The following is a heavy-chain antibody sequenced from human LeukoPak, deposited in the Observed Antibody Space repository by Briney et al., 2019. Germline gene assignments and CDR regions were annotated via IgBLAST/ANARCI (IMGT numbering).Heavy chain of an antibody. D-gene: IGHD5-18*01. CDR3: AKSGGYSYGPNWFDP. CDR2: ISWNSGSI. J-gene: IGHJ5*02. V-gene: IGHV3-9*01. Sequence: PGGSLRLSCAASGFTFDDYAMHWVRQAPGKGLEWVSGISWNSGSIGYADSVKGRFTISRDNAKNSLYLQMNSLRAEDTALYYCAKSGGYSYGPNWFDPWGQGTLVTVSS. CDR1: GFTFDDYA.